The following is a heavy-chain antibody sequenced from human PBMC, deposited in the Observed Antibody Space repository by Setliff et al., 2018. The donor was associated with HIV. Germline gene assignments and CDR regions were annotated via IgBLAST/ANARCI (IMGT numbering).Heavy chain of an antibody. Sequence: VASVKVSCKASGYTFTGHYMHWVRQAPGQGLQWMGWIDPHTGGPQYSQKFLGRVTMTRDTSISTVYMELTSLRSDDTAIYYCARDANYGSSGYDREYFDYWGQGTLVTVS. D-gene: IGHD5-12*01. CDR2: IDPHTGGP. V-gene: IGHV1-2*02. J-gene: IGHJ4*02. CDR3: ARDANYGSSGYDREYFDY. CDR1: GYTFTGHY.